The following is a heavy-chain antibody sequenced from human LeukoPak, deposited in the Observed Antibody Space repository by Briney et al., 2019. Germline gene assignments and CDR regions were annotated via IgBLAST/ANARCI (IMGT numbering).Heavy chain of an antibody. V-gene: IGHV4-59*01. CDR2: IYYSGST. CDR3: ARGNGDFDY. J-gene: IGHJ4*02. Sequence: SETLSLTCTVSGGSISSYYWSWIRQPPGKGLEWIGYIYYSGSTNYNPSLKSRVTISVDTSKNQFSLKLSSVTAADTAVYYCARGNGDFDYWGQGTLVTVSS. D-gene: IGHD4-17*01. CDR1: GGSISSYY.